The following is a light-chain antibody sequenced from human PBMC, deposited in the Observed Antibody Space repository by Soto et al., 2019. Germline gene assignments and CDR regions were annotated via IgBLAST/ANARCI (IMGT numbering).Light chain of an antibody. CDR1: QEISNH. CDR2: DAS. CDR3: QQYHNYPVT. Sequence: DIQMTQSPSSLSASVGDRVTITCRASQEISNHLAWFQQKPGKPPKSLISDASNLQSGVPSKFSGSGSGTGFTLTISSLQPEDFATYYCQQYHNYPVTFGGGTKVEIK. J-gene: IGKJ4*01. V-gene: IGKV1-16*02.